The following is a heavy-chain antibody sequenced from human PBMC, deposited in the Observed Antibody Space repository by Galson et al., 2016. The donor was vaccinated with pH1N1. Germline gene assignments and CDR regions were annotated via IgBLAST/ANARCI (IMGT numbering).Heavy chain of an antibody. Sequence: QSGAEVKKPGESLKISCKGSGYSFTRYWIGWVRQMPGKGLEWMGIIFPGDSDTRYSPSFQGQVTISADKSISTAYLQWSSLKASDTAMYSCARHSGDGYRYGSERYFDYWGQGTLVTVSS. J-gene: IGHJ4*02. V-gene: IGHV5-51*01. CDR3: ARHSGDGYRYGSERYFDY. D-gene: IGHD5-18*01. CDR1: GYSFTRYW. CDR2: IFPGDSDT.